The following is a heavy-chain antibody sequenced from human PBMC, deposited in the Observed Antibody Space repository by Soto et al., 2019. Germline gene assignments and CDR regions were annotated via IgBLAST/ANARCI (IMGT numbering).Heavy chain of an antibody. J-gene: IGHJ4*02. D-gene: IGHD1-26*01. CDR2: ISAFNGNT. CDR1: GYTFSTYG. CDR3: ARDGNSGSFDY. Sequence: QVQLVQSGAEVKKPGASVKVSCKAPGYTFSTYGFSWVRQAPGQGLEWMGWISAFNGNTNYAQKFQGRVTMTTDTSTSTAYMELRSLRSDDTAVYYCARDGNSGSFDYWGQGTLVTVSS. V-gene: IGHV1-18*01.